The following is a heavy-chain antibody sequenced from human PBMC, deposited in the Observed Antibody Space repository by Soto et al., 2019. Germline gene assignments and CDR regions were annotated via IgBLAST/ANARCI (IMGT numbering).Heavy chain of an antibody. J-gene: IGHJ3*01. CDR1: GCTFSSYA. CDR2: ISGSGGST. D-gene: IGHD3-22*01. CDR3: AKIFKIVVVTFGGGYVFDF. V-gene: IGHV3-23*01. Sequence: PGGSLRVSCAASGCTFSSYAMSWVRQAPGKGLEWVSAISGSGGSTYYADSVKGRFTISRDNSKNTLYLQMNSLRAEDTAVYYCAKIFKIVVVTFGGGYVFDFWGKGTTVPVS.